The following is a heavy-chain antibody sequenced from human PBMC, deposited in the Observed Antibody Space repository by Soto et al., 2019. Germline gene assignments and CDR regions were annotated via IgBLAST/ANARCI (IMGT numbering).Heavy chain of an antibody. V-gene: IGHV4-4*09. CDR2: HHSDST. J-gene: IGHJ4*02. Sequence: QVQLQESGPGLVKPSETLSLTCTVSGGSMRGQHWSWIRQPPGKGLEWIGHHSDSTNYNPSLKSRITISTDTSNTPFSLKLSSVTAADTAVYYCATYTVGEGGRGYWGQGTLVTVSS. CDR3: ATYTVGEGGRGY. D-gene: IGHD3-16*01. CDR1: GGSMRGQH.